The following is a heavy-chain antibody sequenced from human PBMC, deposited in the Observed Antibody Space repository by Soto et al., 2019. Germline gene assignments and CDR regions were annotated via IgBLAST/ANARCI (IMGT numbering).Heavy chain of an antibody. V-gene: IGHV1-3*01. CDR2: INAGNGNT. J-gene: IGHJ6*02. CDR3: ATNPNDSSAYYHHYYYGMDV. CDR1: GYTFTSYG. Sequence: ASVKVSCKASGYTFTSYGIHWVRQAPGQRLEWTGWINAGNGNTKYSEKFQGRVTITRDTSASTAYLELSSLRSEDTAVYYCATNPNDSSAYYHHYYYGMDVWGQGTTVTVSS. D-gene: IGHD3-22*01.